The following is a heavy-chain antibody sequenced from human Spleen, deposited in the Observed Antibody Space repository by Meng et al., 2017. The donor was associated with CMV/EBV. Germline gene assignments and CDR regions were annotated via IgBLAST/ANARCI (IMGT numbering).Heavy chain of an antibody. V-gene: IGHV3-11*01. CDR2: ISSSGSTI. CDR3: ARGFVVVPAAMNH. Sequence: SLKISCAASGFSFSDYYMNWIRQAPGKGLEWVSYISSSGSTIYYADSVKGRFTISRDNAKNSLYLQMNSLRAEDTAVYYCARGFVVVPAAMNHWGQGTLVTVSS. J-gene: IGHJ5*02. CDR1: GFSFSDYY. D-gene: IGHD2-2*01.